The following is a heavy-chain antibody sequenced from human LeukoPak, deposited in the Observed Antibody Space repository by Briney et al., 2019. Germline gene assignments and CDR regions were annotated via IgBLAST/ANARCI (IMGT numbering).Heavy chain of an antibody. CDR1: EFTLSRYW. CDR3: ARDLFLIHHATSSRGYPMDY. CDR2: IKPDGSET. V-gene: IGHV3-7*01. D-gene: IGHD3-22*01. Sequence: GGSLRLSCAASEFTLSRYWMSWVRQAPGKGLESVANIKPDGSETKYVDSAKGRFTISRDNVKNSLYLQMKSLRAEDTAVYYCARDLFLIHHATSSRGYPMDYWCQRTQVTVSS. J-gene: IGHJ4*02.